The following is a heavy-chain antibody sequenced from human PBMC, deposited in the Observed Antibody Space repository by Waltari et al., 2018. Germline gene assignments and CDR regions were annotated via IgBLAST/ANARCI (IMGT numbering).Heavy chain of an antibody. CDR1: GGSFSGYY. V-gene: IGHV4-34*01. J-gene: IGHJ4*02. CDR3: ARRRSITIFGVVILYYFDY. CDR2: INHMGST. Sequence: QVQLQQWGAGLLKPSETLSLTCAVYGGSFSGYYWSWIRQPPGKGLEWIGEINHMGSTNAHPSLKSRVTISVDTSKNQFSLKLSSVTAADTGVYYCARRRSITIFGVVILYYFDYWGQGTLVTVSS. D-gene: IGHD3-3*01.